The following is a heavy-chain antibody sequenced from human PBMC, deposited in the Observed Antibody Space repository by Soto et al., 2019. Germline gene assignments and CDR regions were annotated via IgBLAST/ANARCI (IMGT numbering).Heavy chain of an antibody. Sequence: QVQLVESGGGVVQPGRSLRLSCSASGFTFSSYGMHWVRQAPGKGLEWVAVISYDGSNKYYADSVKGRFTISRDNSKNTLYLQMNSLRAEDTAVYYCAKGAKAGMDVWGQGTTVTVSS. CDR3: AKGAKAGMDV. CDR2: ISYDGSNK. CDR1: GFTFSSYG. J-gene: IGHJ6*02. V-gene: IGHV3-30*18.